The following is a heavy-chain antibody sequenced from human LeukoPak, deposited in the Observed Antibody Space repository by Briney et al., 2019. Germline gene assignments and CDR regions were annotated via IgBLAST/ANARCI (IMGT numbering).Heavy chain of an antibody. CDR1: GCTISSYC. CDR2: IYYSGST. J-gene: IGHJ4*02. D-gene: IGHD5-18*01. Sequence: SETLSLTCTVSGCTISSYCWSWIRQPPGKGLEWIGYIYYSGSTNYNPSLKSRVTISVDTSKNQFSLKLSSVTAADTAVYYCARSGYSYGHRGEFDYWGQGTLVTVSS. CDR3: ARSGYSYGHRGEFDY. V-gene: IGHV4-59*01.